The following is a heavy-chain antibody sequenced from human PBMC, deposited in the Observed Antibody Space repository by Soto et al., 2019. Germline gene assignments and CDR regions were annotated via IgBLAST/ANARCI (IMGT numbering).Heavy chain of an antibody. D-gene: IGHD3-9*01. CDR3: VTYYDILTGPPGS. Sequence: GESLKISCKGSGYTFTIYWVGWVRQLPGKGLEWMGVIYPGDSDTRYSPSFQGQVTISADKSFTTAYLQWSSLKASDTAMYYCVTYYDILTGPPGSWGQGTLVTVSS. CDR2: IYPGDSDT. CDR1: GYTFTIYW. V-gene: IGHV5-51*01. J-gene: IGHJ5*02.